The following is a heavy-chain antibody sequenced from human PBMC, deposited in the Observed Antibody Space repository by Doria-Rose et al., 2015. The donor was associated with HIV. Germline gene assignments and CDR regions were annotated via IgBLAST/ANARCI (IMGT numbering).Heavy chain of an antibody. V-gene: IGHV2-26*01. J-gene: IGHJ4*02. CDR3: ARIKSSRWYHKYYFDF. Sequence: QITSKESGPVLVKPTETLTLTCTVSGVSLSSPGMGVSWIRQPPGKALEWLANIFSDDERSYKTSLKSRLTISRGTSKSQVVLTMTDMDPVDTATYYCARIKSSRWYHKYYFDFWGQGTLVIVS. CDR2: IFSDDER. D-gene: IGHD6-13*01. CDR1: GVSLSSPGMG.